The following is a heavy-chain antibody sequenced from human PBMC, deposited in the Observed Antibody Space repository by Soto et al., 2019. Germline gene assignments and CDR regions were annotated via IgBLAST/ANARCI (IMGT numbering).Heavy chain of an antibody. V-gene: IGHV3-30-3*01. CDR3: ARDPSYPIVVVPAANFDY. J-gene: IGHJ4*02. Sequence: PGGSLRLSCAASGFTFSSYAIHWVRQAPGKGLEWVAVISYDGSNKYYADSVKGRFTISRDNSKNTLYLQMNSLRAEDTAVYYCARDPSYPIVVVPAANFDYWGQGTLVTVSS. CDR1: GFTFSSYA. CDR2: ISYDGSNK. D-gene: IGHD2-2*01.